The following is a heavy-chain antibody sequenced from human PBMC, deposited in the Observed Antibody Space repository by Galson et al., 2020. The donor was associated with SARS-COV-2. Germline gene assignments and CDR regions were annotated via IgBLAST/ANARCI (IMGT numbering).Heavy chain of an antibody. CDR1: GYTFTGYY. CDR2: INPNSGGT. Sequence: ASVTVSCKASGYTFTGYYMHWVRQAPGQGLEWMGWINPNSGGTNYAQKFQGWVTMTRDTSISPAYMELSRLRSDDPAGYYCARSLISRSGNYADLESDAFDIWGQGTIVTVSS. J-gene: IGHJ3*02. V-gene: IGHV1-2*04. D-gene: IGHD1-26*01. CDR3: ARSLISRSGNYADLESDAFDI.